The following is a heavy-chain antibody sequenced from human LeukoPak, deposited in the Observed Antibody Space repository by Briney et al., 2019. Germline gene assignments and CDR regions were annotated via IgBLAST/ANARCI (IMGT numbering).Heavy chain of an antibody. D-gene: IGHD5-12*01. V-gene: IGHV4-31*03. CDR1: GGSISSGGYY. J-gene: IGHJ4*02. Sequence: SETLSLTCTVSGGSISSGGYYWSWIRQHPGKGLEWMGYIYYSGSTYYNPSLKSRVTISVDTSKNQFSLELSSVTAADTAVYYCASGDSGYLPGYWGQGTLVTVSS. CDR3: ASGDSGYLPGY. CDR2: IYYSGST.